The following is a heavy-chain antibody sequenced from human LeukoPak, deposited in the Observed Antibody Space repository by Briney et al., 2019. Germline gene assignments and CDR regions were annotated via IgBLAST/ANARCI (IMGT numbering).Heavy chain of an antibody. CDR2: IRSKIYGGTP. V-gene: IGHV3-49*04. Sequence: GGPLRPSCTASGFTFGDYAMTWVRQAPGKGLEWVGFIRSKIYGGTPEYAASVKGRFTISRDDSKGIAYLQMNSLKTEDTAVYYCTRDQTPYYWGQGTLVTVSS. J-gene: IGHJ4*02. CDR1: GFTFGDYA. CDR3: TRDQTPYY.